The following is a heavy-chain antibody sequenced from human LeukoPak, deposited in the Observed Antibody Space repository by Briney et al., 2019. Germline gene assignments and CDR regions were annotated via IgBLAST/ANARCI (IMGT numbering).Heavy chain of an antibody. CDR3: AKDQKAPGGNDFWRAGDY. CDR1: GFTFSTYP. Sequence: PGGSLRLSCTASGFTFSTYPMNWVRQAPGKGPEWVSQISSSSHTTHYGDSVKGRFTISRDNAKDTLYLQMNSLRAEDTAVYYCAKDQKAPGGNDFWRAGDYWGPGTLVTVS. D-gene: IGHD3-3*01. J-gene: IGHJ4*02. CDR2: ISSSSHTT. V-gene: IGHV3-23*01.